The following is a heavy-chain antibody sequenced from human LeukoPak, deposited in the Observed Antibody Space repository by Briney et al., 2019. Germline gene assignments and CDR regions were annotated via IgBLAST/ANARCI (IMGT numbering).Heavy chain of an antibody. CDR2: ISSSAITM. J-gene: IGHJ4*02. V-gene: IGHV3-11*01. CDR1: GFTFSNYY. D-gene: IGHD1-7*01. CDR3: ARANNWNYLYYFDY. Sequence: GGSLRLSCAASGFTFSNYYISWIRQAPGKGLEWVSYISSSAITMYYADSVKGRFTISRDNAKNSLYLQMNSLRAEDTAVYYCARANNWNYLYYFDYWGQGTLVTVSS.